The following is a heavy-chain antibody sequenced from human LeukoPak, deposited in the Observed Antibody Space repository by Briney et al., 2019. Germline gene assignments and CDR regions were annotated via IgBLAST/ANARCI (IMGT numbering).Heavy chain of an antibody. Sequence: ASVKVSCKASGYTFTSYGISWVRQAPGQGLEWMGWISAYNGNTNYAQKLQGRVTMTTDTSTSTAYMELRSLRSDDTAAYYCARDYSSSWYARGLFDYWGQGTLVTVSS. J-gene: IGHJ4*02. CDR3: ARDYSSSWYARGLFDY. CDR2: ISAYNGNT. V-gene: IGHV1-18*01. D-gene: IGHD6-13*01. CDR1: GYTFTSYG.